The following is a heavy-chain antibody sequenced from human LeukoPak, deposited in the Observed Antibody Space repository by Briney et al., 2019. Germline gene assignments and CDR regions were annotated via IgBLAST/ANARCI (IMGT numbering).Heavy chain of an antibody. D-gene: IGHD5-24*01. CDR2: ISGTGGSI. CDR3: AKAAVITGGLYYFDY. Sequence: PGGSLRLSCAASGFTVSSNYMSWVRQAPGKGLEWVSGISGTGGSIYYADSVKGRFTISRDNSENTLYLQMNSLRAGDTAVYYCAKAAVITGGLYYFDYWGQGTLVTVSS. V-gene: IGHV3-23*01. CDR1: GFTVSSNY. J-gene: IGHJ4*02.